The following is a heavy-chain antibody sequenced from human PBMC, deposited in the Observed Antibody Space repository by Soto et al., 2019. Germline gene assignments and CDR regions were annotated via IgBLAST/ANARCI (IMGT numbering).Heavy chain of an antibody. CDR2: IYKSGST. CDR1: GGSVSSGDYV. CDR3: ARGRFFTLRTIRDGTWCLSSYYVLDI. D-gene: IGHD1-1*01. V-gene: IGHV4-61*08. J-gene: IGHJ6*02. Sequence: QVQLQESGPGLVKPSETLSLTCTVSGGSVSSGDYVWTWIRQSPKKALEWIGNIYKSGSTNYNPSLKSRVIILLDTPENQLSLILSSVTAADTALDHCARGRFFTLRTIRDGTWCLSSYYVLDIWGQGTTVTVSS.